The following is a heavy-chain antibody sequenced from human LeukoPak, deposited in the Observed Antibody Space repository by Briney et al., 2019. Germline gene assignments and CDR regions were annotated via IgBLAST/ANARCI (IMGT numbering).Heavy chain of an antibody. Sequence: PSETLSLTCTVSGYSISSGYCWGWIRQPPGKGLEWIGSIYHSGSTYYNPSLKSRVTISVDTSKNQFSLKLSSVTAADTAVYYCARGGDCSSTSCYPGFDYWGQGTLVTVSS. CDR3: ARGGDCSSTSCYPGFDY. CDR1: GYSISSGYC. V-gene: IGHV4-38-2*02. CDR2: IYHSGST. D-gene: IGHD2-2*03. J-gene: IGHJ4*02.